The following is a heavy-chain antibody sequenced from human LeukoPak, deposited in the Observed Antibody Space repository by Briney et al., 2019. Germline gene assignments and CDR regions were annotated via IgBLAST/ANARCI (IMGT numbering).Heavy chain of an antibody. CDR3: ARVDYDILTGYYYCYGRKL. CDR1: RYTFTCYY. J-gene: IGHJ6*01. CDR2: VNPNSGGT. D-gene: IGHD3-9*01. V-gene: IGHV1-2*02. Sequence: ASVTVTFKASRYTFTCYYMHWVRQAPGQGLEWMGWVNPNSGGTNYAQKFQGRVTMTRDTSISTAYMELSRLRSDDTAVYYCARVDYDILTGYYYCYGRKLWRQRPTVTVSS.